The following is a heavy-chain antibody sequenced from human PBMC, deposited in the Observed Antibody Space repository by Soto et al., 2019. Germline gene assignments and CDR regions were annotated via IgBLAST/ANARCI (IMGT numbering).Heavy chain of an antibody. CDR1: CGSISSYY. J-gene: IGHJ4*02. Sequence: PSETLSLTCTVSCGSISSYYWSWIRQPPGKGLEWIGYIYYSGSTNYNPSLKSRVTISVDTSKNQFSLKLSSVAAADTAVYYCARGDSSSWYPGTYFDYWGQGTLVTVSS. CDR3: ARGDSSSWYPGTYFDY. V-gene: IGHV4-59*01. CDR2: IYYSGST. D-gene: IGHD6-13*01.